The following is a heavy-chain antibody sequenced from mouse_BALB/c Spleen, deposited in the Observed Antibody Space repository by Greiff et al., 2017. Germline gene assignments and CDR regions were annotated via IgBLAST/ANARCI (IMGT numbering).Heavy chain of an antibody. CDR3: ARYGNYLDY. Sequence: QVQLQQPGAELVMPGASVKMSCKASGYTLTDYWMHWVKQRPGQGLEWIGAIDTCDSYTSYNQKFKGKATLTVDESSSTAYMQLSILTSEDSAVYDCARYGNYLDYWGQGTSVTVSS. CDR1: GYTLTDYW. V-gene: IGHV1-69*01. CDR2: IDTCDSYT. J-gene: IGHJ4*01. D-gene: IGHD2-1*01.